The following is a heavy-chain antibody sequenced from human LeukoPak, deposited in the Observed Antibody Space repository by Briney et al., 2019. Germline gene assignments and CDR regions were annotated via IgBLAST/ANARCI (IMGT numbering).Heavy chain of an antibody. D-gene: IGHD2-15*01. CDR2: INHSGST. J-gene: IGHJ5*02. CDR3: ARDLGVDCSGGSCYSLGDNWFDP. V-gene: IGHV4-34*01. Sequence: SETLSLTCAVYGGSFSGYYWSWIRQPPGKGLEWIGEINHSGSTNYNPSLKSRVTISVDTSKNQFSLKLSSVTAADTAVYYCARDLGVDCSGGSCYSLGDNWFDPWGQGTLVTVSS. CDR1: GGSFSGYY.